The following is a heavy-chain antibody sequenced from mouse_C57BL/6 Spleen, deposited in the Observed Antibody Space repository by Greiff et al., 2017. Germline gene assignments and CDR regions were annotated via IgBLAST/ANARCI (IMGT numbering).Heavy chain of an antibody. J-gene: IGHJ1*03. CDR2: IDPEDGDT. CDR3: TTPYYGSSYEYFDV. Sequence: VQLQQSGAELVRPGASVKLSCTASGFNIKDYYMHWVKQRPEQGLEWIGRIDPEDGDTEYAPKFQGKATMTADTSSNTAYLQLSSLTSEDTAVYYCTTPYYGSSYEYFDVWGTGTTVTVSS. V-gene: IGHV14-1*01. CDR1: GFNIKDYY. D-gene: IGHD1-1*01.